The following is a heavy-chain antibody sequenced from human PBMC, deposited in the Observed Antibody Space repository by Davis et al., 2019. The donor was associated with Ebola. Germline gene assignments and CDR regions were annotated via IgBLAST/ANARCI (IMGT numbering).Heavy chain of an antibody. Sequence: SVKVSCKASGYSFTSYDINWVRQALGQGLEWMGRIIPILGIANYAQKFQGRVTITADKSTSTAYMELSSLRSEDTAVYYCARDLGMATITEDYWGQGTLVTVSS. CDR3: ARDLGMATITEDY. J-gene: IGHJ4*02. CDR2: IIPILGIA. CDR1: GYSFTSYD. V-gene: IGHV1-69*04. D-gene: IGHD5-24*01.